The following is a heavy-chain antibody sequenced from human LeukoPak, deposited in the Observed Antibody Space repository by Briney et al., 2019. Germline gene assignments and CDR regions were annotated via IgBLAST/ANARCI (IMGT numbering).Heavy chain of an antibody. CDR3: ARSRSRGQWLTGT. CDR1: GGTFSSYA. CDR2: IVPIFGTA. D-gene: IGHD6-19*01. J-gene: IGHJ5*02. Sequence: SVKVSCKASGGTFSSYAISWVRQAPGQGLEWMGGIVPIFGTANYAQKFQGRVTITADESTSTAYMELSSLRSEDTAVHYCARSRSRGQWLTGTWGQGTLVTVSS. V-gene: IGHV1-69*13.